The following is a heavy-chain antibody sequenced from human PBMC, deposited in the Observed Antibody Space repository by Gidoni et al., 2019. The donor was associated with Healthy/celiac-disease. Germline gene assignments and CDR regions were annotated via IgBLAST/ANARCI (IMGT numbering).Heavy chain of an antibody. D-gene: IGHD1-26*01. CDR2: IKSKTDGGTT. J-gene: IGHJ5*02. CDR1: GFTFSNAW. Sequence: EVQLVESGGGLVKPGGSLRLSCAASGFTFSNAWMSWVRQAPGKGLEWVGRIKSKTDGGTTDYAAPVKGRFTISRDDSKNTLYLQMNSLKTEDTAVYYCTTDQEKWELLGWFDPWGQGTLVTVSS. CDR3: TTDQEKWELLGWFDP. V-gene: IGHV3-15*01.